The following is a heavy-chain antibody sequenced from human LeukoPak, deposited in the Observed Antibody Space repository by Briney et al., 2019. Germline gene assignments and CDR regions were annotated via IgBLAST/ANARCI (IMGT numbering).Heavy chain of an antibody. CDR1: GFTFSGSA. CDR3: AKDVIWFGELALRREDDY. V-gene: IGHV3-73*01. J-gene: IGHJ4*02. D-gene: IGHD3-10*01. CDR2: IRSKANSYAT. Sequence: GGSLRLSCAASGFTFSGSAMHWVRQASGKGLEWVGRIRSKANSYATAYAASVKGRFTISRDDSKNTAYLQMNSLKAEDTAVYYCAKDVIWFGELALRREDDYWGQGTLVTVSS.